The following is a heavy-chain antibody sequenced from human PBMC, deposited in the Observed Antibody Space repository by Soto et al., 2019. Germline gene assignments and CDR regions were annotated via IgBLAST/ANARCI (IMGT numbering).Heavy chain of an antibody. D-gene: IGHD3-9*01. Sequence: SETLSLTCTVSGGSIASSRFYWAWIRQPPGKGLEWIGIIYYSGSTYYNPSLKSRVTISVDTYKSQFSLNLNSVTAADTAVYYCARGYDIFRGPLDYWGPGTLVTVSS. CDR1: GGSIASSRFY. CDR3: ARGYDIFRGPLDY. V-gene: IGHV4-39*01. CDR2: IYYSGST. J-gene: IGHJ4*02.